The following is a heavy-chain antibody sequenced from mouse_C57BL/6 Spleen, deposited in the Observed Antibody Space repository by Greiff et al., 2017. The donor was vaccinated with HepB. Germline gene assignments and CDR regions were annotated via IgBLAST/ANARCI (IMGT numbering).Heavy chain of an antibody. J-gene: IGHJ4*01. CDR3: ASGDYPYYAMDY. CDR2: IDPSDSET. Sequence: VQLQQPGAELVRPGSSVKLSCKASGYTFTSYWMHWVKQRPIQGLEWIGNIDPSDSETHYNQKFKDKATLTVDKSSSTAYMQLSSLTSEDSAVYYCASGDYPYYAMDYWGQGTSVTVSS. D-gene: IGHD5-5*01. CDR1: GYTFTSYW. V-gene: IGHV1-52*01.